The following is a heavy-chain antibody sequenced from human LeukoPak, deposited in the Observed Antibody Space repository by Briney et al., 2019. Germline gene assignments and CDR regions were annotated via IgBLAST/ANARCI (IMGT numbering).Heavy chain of an antibody. D-gene: IGHD3-16*02. CDR1: GGSVSSGSHY. Sequence: PSETLSLTCTVSGGSVSSGSHYWSWIRQPPGKGLEWIGYIYYSGSTNYNPSLKSRVTISVDTSKNQFSLKLSSVTAADTAVYYCARDSEYYDYVWGSYRHYFDYWGQGTLVTVSS. V-gene: IGHV4-61*01. CDR3: ARDSEYYDYVWGSYRHYFDY. J-gene: IGHJ4*02. CDR2: IYYSGST.